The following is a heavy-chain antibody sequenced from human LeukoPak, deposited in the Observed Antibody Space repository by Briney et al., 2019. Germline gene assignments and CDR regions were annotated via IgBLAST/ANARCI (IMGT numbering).Heavy chain of an antibody. CDR1: GFTFSSYA. J-gene: IGHJ6*02. D-gene: IGHD3-10*01. CDR3: AKAIWFGEFTYYGMDV. CDR2: ISGSGGST. Sequence: PGGSLRLSCAASGFTFSSYAMSWVRQAPGKGLEWVSAISGSGGSTYYADSVKGRFTISRDNSKNTLYLQMNSLRAEDTAVYYCAKAIWFGEFTYYGMDVWGQGTKVTVYS. V-gene: IGHV3-23*01.